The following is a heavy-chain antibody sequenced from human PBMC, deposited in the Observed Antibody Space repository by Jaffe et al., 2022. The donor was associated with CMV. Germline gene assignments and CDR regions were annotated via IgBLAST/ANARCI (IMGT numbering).Heavy chain of an antibody. D-gene: IGHD6-19*01. J-gene: IGHJ5*02. CDR3: ARVGGYSSGWTP. CDR1: GFTFSSYE. CDR2: ISSSGSTI. Sequence: EVQLVESGGGLVQPGGSLRLSCAASGFTFSSYEMNWVRQAPGKGLEWVSYISSSGSTIYYADSVKGRFTISRDNAKNSLYLQMNSLRAEDTAVYYCARVGGYSSGWTPWGQGTLVTVSS. V-gene: IGHV3-48*03.